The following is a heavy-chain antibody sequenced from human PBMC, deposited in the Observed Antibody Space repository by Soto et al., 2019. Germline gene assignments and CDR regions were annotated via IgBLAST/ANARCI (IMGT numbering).Heavy chain of an antibody. CDR3: AREWNPLNWFDP. D-gene: IGHD1-1*01. CDR2: INGDGSAA. Sequence: PGESLKISCAATGFTFSSYWMHWVRQAPGKGLVWVSRINGDGSAASYADSVKGRITVSRDNAKNTLYLQMNSLRDEDTAVYYCAREWNPLNWFDPWGQGTLVTVSS. J-gene: IGHJ5*02. V-gene: IGHV3-74*01. CDR1: GFTFSSYW.